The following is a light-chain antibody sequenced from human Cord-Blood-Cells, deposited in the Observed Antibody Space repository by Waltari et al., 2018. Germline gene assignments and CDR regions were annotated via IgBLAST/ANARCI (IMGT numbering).Light chain of an antibody. CDR1: QGISSY. CDR3: QQYYRRYS. J-gene: IGKJ2*03. Sequence: AIRMTQSPSSFSASTGDRVTITCRASQGISSYLVWYQQKPGKAPKLLIYAASTLQSGVPSRFSGSGSGTDFTLTISCLQSEDFATYYCQQYYRRYSFGQGTKLEIK. V-gene: IGKV1-8*01. CDR2: AAS.